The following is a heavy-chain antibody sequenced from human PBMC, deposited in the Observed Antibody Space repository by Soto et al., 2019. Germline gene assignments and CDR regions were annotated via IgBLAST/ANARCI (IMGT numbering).Heavy chain of an antibody. CDR3: AREVRVAAIDF. V-gene: IGHV1-69*08. Sequence: QVQLVQSGGEVKKPGSSVRVSCKASGGTFSSYTISWVRQAPGQGPEWMGRIIPILGIANYAQKFQGRVTITADKSTSTAYMELSSLRSEDTAVYYCAREVRVAAIDFWGQGTLVTVSS. J-gene: IGHJ4*02. D-gene: IGHD2-15*01. CDR1: GGTFSSYT. CDR2: IIPILGIA.